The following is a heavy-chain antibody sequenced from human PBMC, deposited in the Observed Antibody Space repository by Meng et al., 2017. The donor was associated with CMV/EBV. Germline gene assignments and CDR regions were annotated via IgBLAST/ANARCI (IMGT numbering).Heavy chain of an antibody. CDR3: AADSNGGSSSWLGHYYYYGMDV. V-gene: IGHV1-46*01. J-gene: IGHJ6*02. CDR1: GYTFTSYY. Sequence: ASVKVSCKASGYTFTSYYMHWVRQAPGQGLEWMGIINPSGGSTSYAQKFQERVTITRDMSTSTAYMELSSLRSEDTAVYYCAADSNGGSSSWLGHYYYYGMDVWGQGTTVTVSS. D-gene: IGHD6-13*01. CDR2: INPSGGST.